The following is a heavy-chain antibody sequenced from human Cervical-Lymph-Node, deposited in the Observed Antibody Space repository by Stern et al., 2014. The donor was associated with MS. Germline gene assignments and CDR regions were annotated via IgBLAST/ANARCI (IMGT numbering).Heavy chain of an antibody. J-gene: IGHJ1*01. V-gene: IGHV3-23*04. CDR2: ISDNADTT. CDR1: GFTFSSYA. Sequence: EVQLVESGGGLVQPGGSLGLSGEAPGFTFSSYAMNWVRQAPGKGREWVXVISDNADTTYYADSVKGRFTISRDNSKNTLYLQMISLRAEDTAVYYCAKDQQPVVVMSPFQHWGQGTLVTVSS. D-gene: IGHD3-22*01. CDR3: AKDQQPVVVMSPFQH.